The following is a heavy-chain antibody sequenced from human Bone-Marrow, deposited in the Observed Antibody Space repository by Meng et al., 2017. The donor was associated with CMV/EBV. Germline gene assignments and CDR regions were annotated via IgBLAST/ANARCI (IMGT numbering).Heavy chain of an antibody. CDR2: IGTAGDT. Sequence: GESLKISCAASGFTFSSYDMHWARHVTGKSLEWVSAIGTAGDTYYPGSVKGRFTISRENAKNSLYLQMNSLRAGDTAVYYCARAGRSTIGTLATFDIWGQGTKVTVSS. J-gene: IGHJ3*02. V-gene: IGHV3-13*01. CDR3: ARAGRSTIGTLATFDI. CDR1: GFTFSSYD. D-gene: IGHD1-1*01.